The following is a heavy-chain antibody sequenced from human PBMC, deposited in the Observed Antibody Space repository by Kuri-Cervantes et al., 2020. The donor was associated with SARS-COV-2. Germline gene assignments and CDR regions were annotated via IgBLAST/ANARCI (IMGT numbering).Heavy chain of an antibody. Sequence: GESLKISCAASGFTFSSYAMHWVRQAPGKGLEWVAVISYDGSNKYYADSVKGRFTISRDNSKNTLYLQMNSLRAEDTAVYYCARDQGAHIAVAVVFDYRGQGTLVTVSS. CDR2: ISYDGSNK. D-gene: IGHD6-19*01. V-gene: IGHV3-30-3*01. CDR3: ARDQGAHIAVAVVFDY. J-gene: IGHJ4*02. CDR1: GFTFSSYA.